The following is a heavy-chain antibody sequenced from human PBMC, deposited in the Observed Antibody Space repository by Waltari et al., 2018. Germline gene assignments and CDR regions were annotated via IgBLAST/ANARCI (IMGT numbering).Heavy chain of an antibody. D-gene: IGHD3-3*01. Sequence: QLQLQESGPGLVKPSETLSLTCTVSGGSISSSSYYWGWTPHTPGKGLEWIGSIYYSGSTYYNPSLKSRVTISVDTSKNQFSLKLSSVTAADTAVYYCASSYDFWSGYYGAYYFDYWGQGTLVTVSS. CDR3: ASSYDFWSGYYGAYYFDY. CDR1: GGSISSSSYY. CDR2: IYYSGST. V-gene: IGHV4-39*01. J-gene: IGHJ4*02.